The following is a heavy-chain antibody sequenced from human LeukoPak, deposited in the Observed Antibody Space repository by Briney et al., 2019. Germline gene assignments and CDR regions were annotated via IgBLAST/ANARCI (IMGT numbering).Heavy chain of an antibody. CDR3: ARGVYSFRTGTTFDY. CDR1: GFTFSSYS. D-gene: IGHD1-1*01. CDR2: INHSGST. J-gene: IGHJ4*02. V-gene: IGHV4-34*01. Sequence: PGGSLRLSCAASGFTFSSYSMNWIRQPPGKGLEWIGEINHSGSTNYNPSLKSRVTISVDTSKNQFSLKLSSVTAADTAVYYCARGVYSFRTGTTFDYWGQGTLVTVSS.